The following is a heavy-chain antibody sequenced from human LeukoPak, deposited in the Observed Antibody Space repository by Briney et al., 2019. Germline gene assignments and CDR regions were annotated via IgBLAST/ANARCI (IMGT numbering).Heavy chain of an antibody. D-gene: IGHD4-17*01. V-gene: IGHV3-21*01. CDR3: ARGNGDGNYYYYYYMDV. Sequence: GGSLRLSCAASGFTFSSYSMNWVRQAPGKGLEWVSSISSSSSYIYYADSVEGRFTISRDNAKNSLYLQMNSLRAEDTAVYYCARGNGDGNYYYYYYMDVWGKGTTVTVSS. CDR1: GFTFSSYS. J-gene: IGHJ6*03. CDR2: ISSSSSYI.